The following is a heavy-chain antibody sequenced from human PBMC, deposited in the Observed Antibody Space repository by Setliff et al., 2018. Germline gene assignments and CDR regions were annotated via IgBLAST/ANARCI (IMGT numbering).Heavy chain of an antibody. Sequence: PGGSLRLSCAASGFTFGSYWMSWVRQAPGKGLEWVANIKQDGSQKYYVDSVKGRFTISRDSARNSLYLHMNSLRPEDTAVYYCARTCSGSGCYAGLESWGQGTPVTVSS. D-gene: IGHD2-15*01. V-gene: IGHV3-7*01. CDR1: GFTFGSYW. CDR3: ARTCSGSGCYAGLES. CDR2: IKQDGSQK. J-gene: IGHJ4*02.